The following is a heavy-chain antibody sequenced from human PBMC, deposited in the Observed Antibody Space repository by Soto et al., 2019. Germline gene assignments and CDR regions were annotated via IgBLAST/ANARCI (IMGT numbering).Heavy chain of an antibody. CDR3: ASVSSIEFGYYYYGMDV. J-gene: IGHJ6*02. Sequence: GASVKVSCKASGGTFSSYAISWVRQAPGQGLEWMGGIIPIFGTANYAQKFQGRVTITADESTSTAYMELSSLRSEDTAVYYCASVSSIEFGYYYYGMDVWGQGTTVTVSS. CDR2: IIPIFGTA. V-gene: IGHV1-69*13. CDR1: GGTFSSYA. D-gene: IGHD6-6*01.